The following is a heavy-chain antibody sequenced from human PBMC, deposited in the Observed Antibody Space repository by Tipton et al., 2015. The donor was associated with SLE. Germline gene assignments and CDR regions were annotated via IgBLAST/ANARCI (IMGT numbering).Heavy chain of an antibody. CDR3: ARRCSGGSCYWSKSLDS. CDR1: GFTFSSRW. D-gene: IGHD2-15*01. Sequence: SLRLSCAASGFTFSSRWMTWVRQTPGKGLEWVANIKEDGTETSYVDSVKGRFSISRDNAKNSLYLQMDSLRAEDTAVYYCARRCSGGSCYWSKSLDSWGQGTLVTVSS. J-gene: IGHJ4*02. CDR2: IKEDGTET. V-gene: IGHV3-7*01.